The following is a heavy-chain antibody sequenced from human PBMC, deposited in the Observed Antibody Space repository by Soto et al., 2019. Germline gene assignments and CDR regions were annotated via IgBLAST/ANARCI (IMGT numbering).Heavy chain of an antibody. CDR1: GYSISSGYY. V-gene: IGHV4-38-2*01. CDR3: ASRGYYYYYGMDV. J-gene: IGHJ6*02. CDR2: IYHSGST. Sequence: SETLSLTCAVSGYSISSGYYWGWIRQPPGKGLEWIGSIYHSGSTYYNPSLKSRVTISVDTSKNQFSLKLSSVTAADTAVYYCASRGYYYYYGMDVWGQGTTVTVS.